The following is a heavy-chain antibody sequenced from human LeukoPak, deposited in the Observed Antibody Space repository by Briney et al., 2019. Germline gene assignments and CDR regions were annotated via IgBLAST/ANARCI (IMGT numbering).Heavy chain of an antibody. CDR3: ARDQYDTWSRRGNFDS. CDR2: INEDGSIT. Sequence: GGSLRLSCAVSGFTFRTYWMHWVRQVPGEGLVWVSRINEDGSITNYADSVKGRFSISRDNAKNTLYLQMNSLRAEDTAVSYCARDQYDTWSRRGNFDSWGQGTLVIVSS. V-gene: IGHV3-74*01. D-gene: IGHD3/OR15-3a*01. CDR1: GFTFRTYW. J-gene: IGHJ4*02.